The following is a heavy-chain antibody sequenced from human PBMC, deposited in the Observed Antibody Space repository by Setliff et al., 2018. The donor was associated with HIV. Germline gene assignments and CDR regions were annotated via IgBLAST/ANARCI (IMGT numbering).Heavy chain of an antibody. V-gene: IGHV3-23*01. Sequence: PGESLRLSCGASGFTFRSYAMNWVRQAPGKGLEWVSTISGSGGNTHYADSVRGRFTIFRDNSKNTLYLQMNSLRAEDTAVYYCAKMDVVVIPAAIRYWGQGTLVTVSS. CDR2: ISGSGGNT. CDR1: GFTFRSYA. D-gene: IGHD2-2*01. CDR3: AKMDVVVIPAAIRY. J-gene: IGHJ4*02.